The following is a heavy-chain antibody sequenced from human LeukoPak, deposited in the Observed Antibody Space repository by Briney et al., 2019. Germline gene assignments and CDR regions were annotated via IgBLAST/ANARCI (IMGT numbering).Heavy chain of an antibody. CDR1: GFTFSSYG. V-gene: IGHV3-30*02. D-gene: IGHD5-12*01. J-gene: IGHJ1*01. CDR2: IRYDGSNK. Sequence: GGSLRLSCAASGFTFSSYGMHWVRQAPGKGLEWVAFIRYDGSNKYYADSVKGRFTISRDNSKNTLYLQMNSLRAEDTAVYYCAKDQGGYLTSEYFQHWGQGTLVTVSS. CDR3: AKDQGGYLTSEYFQH.